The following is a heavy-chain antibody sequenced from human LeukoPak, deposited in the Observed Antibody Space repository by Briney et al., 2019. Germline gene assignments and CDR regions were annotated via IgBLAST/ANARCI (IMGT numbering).Heavy chain of an antibody. Sequence: GGSLRLSCAASGFTFSSYWMSWIRQAPGKGLEWVANIKQDGSEKYYVDSVKGRFTISRDNAKNSLYLQMNSLRAEDTAVYYCASLYSSGWTRDYWGQGTLVTVSS. V-gene: IGHV3-7*01. CDR1: GFTFSSYW. CDR2: IKQDGSEK. J-gene: IGHJ4*02. CDR3: ASLYSSGWTRDY. D-gene: IGHD6-19*01.